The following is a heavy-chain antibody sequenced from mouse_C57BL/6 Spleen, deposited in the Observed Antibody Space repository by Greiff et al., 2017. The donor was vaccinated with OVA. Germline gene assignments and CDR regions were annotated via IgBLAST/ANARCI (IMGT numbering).Heavy chain of an antibody. V-gene: IGHV1-81*01. CDR1: GYTFTSYG. Sequence: ESGAELARPGASVKLSCKASGYTFTSYGISWVKQRTGQGLEWIGEIYPRSGNTYYNEKFKGKATLTADKSSSTAYMELRSLTSEDSAVYFCAREDIYYDYERAMDYWGQGTSVTVSS. J-gene: IGHJ4*01. CDR3: AREDIYYDYERAMDY. D-gene: IGHD2-4*01. CDR2: IYPRSGNT.